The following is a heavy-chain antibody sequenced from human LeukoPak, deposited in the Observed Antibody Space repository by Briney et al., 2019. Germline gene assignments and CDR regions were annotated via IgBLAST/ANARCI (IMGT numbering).Heavy chain of an antibody. CDR3: ARVATFGVVIGFDY. Sequence: PGGSLRLSYAASGFTFSSYSMNWVRQAPGKGLEWVSSISSSSSYIYYTDSVKGRFTISRDNAKNSLYLQMNSLRAEDTAVYYCARVATFGVVIGFDYWGQGTLVTVSS. D-gene: IGHD3-3*01. V-gene: IGHV3-21*01. J-gene: IGHJ4*02. CDR2: ISSSSSYI. CDR1: GFTFSSYS.